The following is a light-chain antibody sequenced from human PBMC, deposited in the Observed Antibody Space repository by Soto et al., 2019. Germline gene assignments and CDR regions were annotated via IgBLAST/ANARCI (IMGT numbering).Light chain of an antibody. CDR2: EVT. CDR3: SSYTVTSTWV. Sequence: QSALTQPASVSGSPGQSITISCTGTSSDVGAYNYVSWYQQHPGTAPVLVIYEVTNRPSGISNRFSGSKSGNTASLTISGLQAGDEADYYCSSYTVTSTWVFGGGTKLTVL. V-gene: IGLV2-14*01. J-gene: IGLJ3*02. CDR1: SSDVGAYNY.